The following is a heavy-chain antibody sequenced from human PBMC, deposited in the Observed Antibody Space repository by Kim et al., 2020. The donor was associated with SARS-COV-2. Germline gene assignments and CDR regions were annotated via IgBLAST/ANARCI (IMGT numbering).Heavy chain of an antibody. Sequence: GGSLRLSCAASGFTFSNAWMSWVRQAPGKGLEWVGRIKSKTDGGTTDYAAPVKGRFTISRDDSKNTLYLQMNSLKTEDTAVYYCTTSTTGGYGMDVWGQGTTVTVSS. V-gene: IGHV3-15*01. CDR2: IKSKTDGGTT. CDR3: TTSTTGGYGMDV. J-gene: IGHJ6*02. D-gene: IGHD1-1*01. CDR1: GFTFSNAW.